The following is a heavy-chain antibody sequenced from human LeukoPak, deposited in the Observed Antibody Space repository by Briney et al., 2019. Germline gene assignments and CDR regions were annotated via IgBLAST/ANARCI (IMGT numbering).Heavy chain of an antibody. Sequence: GGSLRLSCAASGFTFGNYWMHWVRQAPGKGLVWVSRINSDGSSNYYADSVRGCSITSRDNTKNTLYLQMNSLRAEDTAVYYCARDHFWGQGTLVIVSS. CDR1: GFTFGNYW. V-gene: IGHV3-74*01. CDR2: INSDGSSN. CDR3: ARDHF. J-gene: IGHJ4*02.